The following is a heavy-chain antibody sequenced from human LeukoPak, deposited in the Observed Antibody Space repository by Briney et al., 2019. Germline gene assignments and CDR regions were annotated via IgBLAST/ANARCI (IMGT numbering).Heavy chain of an antibody. D-gene: IGHD2-15*01. J-gene: IGHJ6*02. CDR2: ISWNSGSI. CDR1: GFTFDDYA. Sequence: GGSLRLSCAASGFTFDDYAMHWVRQAPGKGLEWASGISWNSGSIGYADSVKGRFTISRDNAKNSLNLQMNSLRAEDTALYYCAKSLMRVVVVLDVWGQGTTVTVSS. CDR3: AKSLMRVVVVLDV. V-gene: IGHV3-9*01.